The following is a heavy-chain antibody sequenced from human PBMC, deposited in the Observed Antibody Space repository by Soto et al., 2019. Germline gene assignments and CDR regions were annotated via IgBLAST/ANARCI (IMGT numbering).Heavy chain of an antibody. CDR1: GFTFSSYS. Sequence: GGSLRLSCAASGFTFSSYSMNWVRQAPGKGLEWVSYISSSSSTIYYADSVKGRFTISRDNAKNSLYLQMNSLRDEDTAVYYCASAYCSSTSCFRYYYYGMDVWGQGTTVTVSS. CDR2: ISSSSSTI. D-gene: IGHD2-2*01. V-gene: IGHV3-48*02. J-gene: IGHJ6*02. CDR3: ASAYCSSTSCFRYYYYGMDV.